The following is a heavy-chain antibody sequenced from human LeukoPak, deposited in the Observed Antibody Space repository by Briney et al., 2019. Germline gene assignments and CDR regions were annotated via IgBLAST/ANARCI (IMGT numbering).Heavy chain of an antibody. D-gene: IGHD2-21*02. CDR2: IYYSGST. CDR1: GGSISSSSYY. CDR3: ARDGHCGGDCYLTNDY. Sequence: ASETLSLTCTVSGGSISSSSYYWGWIRQPPGKGLEWIGSIYYSGSTYYNPSLKSRVTISVDTSKNQFSLKLSSVTAADTAVYYCARDGHCGGDCYLTNDYWGQGTLVTVSS. J-gene: IGHJ4*02. V-gene: IGHV4-39*07.